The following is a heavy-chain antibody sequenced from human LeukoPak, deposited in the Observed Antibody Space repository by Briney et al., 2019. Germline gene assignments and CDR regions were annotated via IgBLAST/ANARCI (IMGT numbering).Heavy chain of an antibody. Sequence: SETLSLTYTVSRGSISGSIRSYYWSWLRQPPGKGLEWIGYISSSGSVNDNPSLRSRVTISVDTSKNQFFLNLSSVSAADTAVYYCARIPLGYSGAYYFDYWGQGTLVTVSP. D-gene: IGHD5-12*01. CDR3: ARIPLGYSGAYYFDY. V-gene: IGHV4-4*09. CDR2: ISSSGSV. J-gene: IGHJ4*02. CDR1: RGSISGSIRSYY.